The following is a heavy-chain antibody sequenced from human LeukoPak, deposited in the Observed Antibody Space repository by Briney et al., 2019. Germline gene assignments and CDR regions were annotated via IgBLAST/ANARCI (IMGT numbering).Heavy chain of an antibody. V-gene: IGHV3-23*01. Sequence: GGSLRLSCAASGFTFSSYTMNWVRQAPGKGLEWVSAISKSGDHTYYAASAKGRFTIYRDNSKNTQYLQMNSLRAEDTAVYYCATSWGPDTSAFRWGRDGMDVWGQGTTVIVS. D-gene: IGHD3-16*01. J-gene: IGHJ6*02. CDR1: GFTFSSYT. CDR3: ATSWGPDTSAFRWGRDGMDV. CDR2: ISKSGDHT.